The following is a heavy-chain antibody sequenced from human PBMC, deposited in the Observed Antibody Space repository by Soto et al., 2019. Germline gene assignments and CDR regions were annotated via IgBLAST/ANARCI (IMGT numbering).Heavy chain of an antibody. CDR2: ISYDGSNK. J-gene: IGHJ6*04. CDR3: ARGLVVAGEYYYYYYGMDG. Sequence: GGSLRLSCAASGFTFSSYAMHWVRQAPGNGLEWVAAISYDGSNKYYADSVKGRFTISRDNSKSTLYLQMNSLRAEDTAVYYCARGLVVAGEYYYYYYGMDGWGKGTTVTVSS. V-gene: IGHV3-30-3*01. D-gene: IGHD2-2*01. CDR1: GFTFSSYA.